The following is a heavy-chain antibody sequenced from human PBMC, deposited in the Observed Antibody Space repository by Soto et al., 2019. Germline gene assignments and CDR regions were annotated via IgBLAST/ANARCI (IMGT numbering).Heavy chain of an antibody. Sequence: VPLVGSGGGAVQPWRSLRLPCAASGFTFCDHALHWVRPAPGKGLGWVAVGSHDGRETHYRDSVKGRFTISRDSSKNTVSLEMTSLRAEDTAVYYCAKGGRQWLVTSDFNYWGQGALVTVSS. CDR1: GFTFCDHA. D-gene: IGHD6-19*01. V-gene: IGHV3-30*18. CDR3: AKGGRQWLVTSDFNY. CDR2: GSHDGRET. J-gene: IGHJ4*02.